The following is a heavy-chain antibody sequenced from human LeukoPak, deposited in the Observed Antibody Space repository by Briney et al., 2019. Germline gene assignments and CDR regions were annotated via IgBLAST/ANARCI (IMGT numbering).Heavy chain of an antibody. CDR2: INHSGST. CDR3: ARGVLLWFGELGDKNWFDP. CDR1: GGSFSGYY. Sequence: SETLSLTCAVYGGSFSGYYWSWIRQPPGKGLEWIGEINHSGSTNYNPSLKSRVTISVDTSKNQFSLKLSSVTAADTAVYYCARGVLLWFGELGDKNWFDPWGQGTLVTVSS. D-gene: IGHD3-10*01. J-gene: IGHJ5*02. V-gene: IGHV4-34*01.